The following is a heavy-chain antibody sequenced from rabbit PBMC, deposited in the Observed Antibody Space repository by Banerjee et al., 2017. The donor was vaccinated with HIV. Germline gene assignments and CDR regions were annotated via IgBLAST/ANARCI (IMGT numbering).Heavy chain of an antibody. V-gene: IGHV1S40*01. D-gene: IGHD1-1*01. CDR3: VRAHASSSGYYTYLYL. J-gene: IGHJ6*01. Sequence: QSLEESGGDLVKPGASLTLTCTASGFSFSGSWICWVRQAPGKGLEWIACIYAGTTGSTYYASWAKGRFAISKTSSTTVTLQMTSLTAADTATYFCVRAHASSSGYYTYLYLWGPGTLVTVS. CDR1: GFSFSGSW. CDR2: IYAGTTGST.